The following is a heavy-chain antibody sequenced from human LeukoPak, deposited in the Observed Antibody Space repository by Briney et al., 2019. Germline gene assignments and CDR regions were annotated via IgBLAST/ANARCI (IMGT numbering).Heavy chain of an antibody. CDR3: ARDLGRRYYGSGSYFGAFDI. Sequence: PSETLSLTCTVSGGSISSYYWSWIPQPAGKGLEWIGRIYTSGSTNYNPSLKSRVTMSVDTSKNQFSLKLSSVTAADTAVYYCARDLGRRYYGSGSYFGAFDIWGQGTMVTVSS. CDR2: IYTSGST. CDR1: GGSISSYY. D-gene: IGHD3-10*01. V-gene: IGHV4-4*07. J-gene: IGHJ3*02.